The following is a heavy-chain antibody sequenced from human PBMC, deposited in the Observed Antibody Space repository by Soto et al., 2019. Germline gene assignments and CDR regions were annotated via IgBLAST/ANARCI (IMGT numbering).Heavy chain of an antibody. J-gene: IGHJ3*02. CDR2: FYDSGST. Sequence: QVQLQESGPGLVKPSETLSLTCTVSGGSISSYYWSWIRQPPGKGLEWIGHFYDSGSTNYNPSLKSRGTISLETSKSQFSLKLSSVTAADTAVYYCARAFTGRGAFDIWGQGKMVTVSS. V-gene: IGHV4-59*01. CDR1: GGSISSYY. D-gene: IGHD1-26*01. CDR3: ARAFTGRGAFDI.